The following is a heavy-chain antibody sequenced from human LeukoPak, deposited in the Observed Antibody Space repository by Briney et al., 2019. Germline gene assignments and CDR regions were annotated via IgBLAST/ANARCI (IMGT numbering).Heavy chain of an antibody. CDR1: GFPFSSYA. J-gene: IGHJ4*02. CDR3: ARGGGSGSYYKRELDY. Sequence: GGSLSFSCEASGFPFSSYALSWVRQAPGKGLKWASVISGSGGSTYYADSVKGRFTISRDNAKNSLYLQMNSLRAEDTAVYYCARGGGSGSYYKRELDYWGQGTLVTVSS. CDR2: ISGSGGST. V-gene: IGHV3-23*01. D-gene: IGHD3-10*01.